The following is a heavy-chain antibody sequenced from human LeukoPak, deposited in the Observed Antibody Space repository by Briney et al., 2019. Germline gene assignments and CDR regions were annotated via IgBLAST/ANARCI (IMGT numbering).Heavy chain of an antibody. J-gene: IGHJ6*02. CDR3: ARVSGTGSFGVYYYYGMDV. CDR1: GFAFGSFA. D-gene: IGHD3-10*01. Sequence: GSLRLSCAASGFAFGSFAMSWIRQPPGKGLEWIGEINHSGSTNYNPSLKSRVTISVDTSKNQFSLKLSSVTAADTAVYYCARVSGTGSFGVYYYYGMDVWGQGTTVTVSS. CDR2: INHSGST. V-gene: IGHV4-34*01.